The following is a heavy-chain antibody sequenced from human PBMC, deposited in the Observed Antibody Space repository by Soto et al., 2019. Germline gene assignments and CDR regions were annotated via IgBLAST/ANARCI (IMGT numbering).Heavy chain of an antibody. J-gene: IGHJ4*02. V-gene: IGHV4-31*03. CDR1: GGSISSGGYY. CDR3: ARSGSPLVYFDY. Sequence: PSETLSLTCTVSGGSISSGGYYWSWIRQHPGKGLEWIGYIYYSGNTYSNPSLKSRGTISVDTSKNQFSLKLSSVTAADTAVYYCARSGSPLVYFDYWGQGALVTVS. D-gene: IGHD3-10*01. CDR2: IYYSGNT.